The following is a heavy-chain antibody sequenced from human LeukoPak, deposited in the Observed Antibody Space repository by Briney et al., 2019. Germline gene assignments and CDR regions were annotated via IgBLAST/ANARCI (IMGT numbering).Heavy chain of an antibody. D-gene: IGHD3-10*01. CDR3: ARHRRITMVRGHFDY. CDR2: INHSGST. CDR1: GGSFSGYY. V-gene: IGHV4-34*01. Sequence: SETLSLTCAVYGGSFSGYYWSWIRQPPGKGLEWIGEINHSGSTNYNPSLKSRVTISVDTSKNQFSLKLSSVTAADTAVYYCARHRRITMVRGHFDYWGQGTLVTVSS. J-gene: IGHJ4*02.